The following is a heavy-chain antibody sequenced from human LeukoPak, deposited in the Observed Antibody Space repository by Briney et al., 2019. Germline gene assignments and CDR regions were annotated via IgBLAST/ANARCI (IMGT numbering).Heavy chain of an antibody. V-gene: IGHV1-2*02. CDR1: GYTFTRYY. CDR2: INPNSGGT. D-gene: IGHD1-14*01. Sequence: ASVKVSCKASGYTFTRYYMHWVRQAPGQGLEWMGWINPNSGGTNYAQKFQGRVTMTRDTSISTAYMELSRLRSDDTAVYYCARDTPRREGNWFDPWGQGTLVTVSS. J-gene: IGHJ5*02. CDR3: ARDTPRREGNWFDP.